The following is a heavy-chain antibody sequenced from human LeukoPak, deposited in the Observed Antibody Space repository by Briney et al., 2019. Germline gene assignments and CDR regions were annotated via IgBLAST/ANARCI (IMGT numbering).Heavy chain of an antibody. CDR3: AGADAFDI. CDR2: ISSVSRTI. J-gene: IGHJ3*02. CDR1: GFTFSNAW. V-gene: IGHV3-48*04. Sequence: GGSLRLSCAPSGFTFSNAWMSWVSQAPGKGLEWVAYISSVSRTIYSADSVKGRFTISRDNVKTSLYLQMNSLRAEDTAVYYWAGADAFDIWGQGTLVTVSS.